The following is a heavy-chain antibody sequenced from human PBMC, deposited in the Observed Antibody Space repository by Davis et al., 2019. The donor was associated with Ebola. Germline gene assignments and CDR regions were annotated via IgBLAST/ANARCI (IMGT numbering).Heavy chain of an antibody. Sequence: PSETLSLTCTVSGGSISSYYWSWIRQPPGKGLEWIGYIYYSGSTNYNPSLKSRVTISVDTSKNQFSLKLSSVTAADTAVYYCARGSGYDLEHYWFDPWGQGTLVTVSS. D-gene: IGHD3-22*01. V-gene: IGHV4-59*08. CDR2: IYYSGST. CDR3: ARGSGYDLEHYWFDP. CDR1: GGSISSYY. J-gene: IGHJ5*02.